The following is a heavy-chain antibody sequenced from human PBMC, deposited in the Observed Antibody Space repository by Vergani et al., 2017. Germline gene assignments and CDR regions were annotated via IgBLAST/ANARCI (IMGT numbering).Heavy chain of an antibody. V-gene: IGHV3-23*01. J-gene: IGHJ3*02. Sequence: EVQLLESGGGLVQPGGSLRLSCAASGFTFSSYAISWVRPAPGKGLEWVSAISGSGGSTYSADSVKGPFTLSRDNAKNTLYLQMNSLRAEDTAVYYCAKGSSSGWYLERYAFDIWGQGTMVTVSS. CDR1: GFTFSSYA. CDR2: ISGSGGST. CDR3: AKGSSSGWYLERYAFDI. D-gene: IGHD6-19*01.